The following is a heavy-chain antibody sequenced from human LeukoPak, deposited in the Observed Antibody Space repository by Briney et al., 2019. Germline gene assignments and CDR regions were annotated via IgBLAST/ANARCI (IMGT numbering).Heavy chain of an antibody. CDR2: ISYDGSNK. CDR3: ARGPLPGYCSSTSCYTGLSWFDP. V-gene: IGHV3-30*03. Sequence: PGRSLRLSCAASGFTFSSYGMHWVRQAPGKGLEWVAVISYDGSNKYYADSVKGRFTISRDNSKNTLYLQMNSLRAEDTAVYHCARGPLPGYCSSTSCYTGLSWFDPWGQGTLVTVSS. D-gene: IGHD2-2*02. J-gene: IGHJ5*02. CDR1: GFTFSSYG.